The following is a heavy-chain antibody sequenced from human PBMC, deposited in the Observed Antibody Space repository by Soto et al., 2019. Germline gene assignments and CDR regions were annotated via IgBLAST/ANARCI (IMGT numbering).Heavy chain of an antibody. CDR2: ISGSGGST. D-gene: IGHD6-13*01. V-gene: IGHV3-23*01. CDR1: GFTFSSYA. CDR3: AKGNIAGSSWPSSFDY. Sequence: QPGGSLRLSCAASGFTFSSYAMSWVRQAPGKGLEWVSAISGSGGSTYYADSVKGRFTISRDNSKNTLYLQMNSLRAEDTAVYYCAKGNIAGSSWPSSFDYWGQGTLVTVSS. J-gene: IGHJ4*02.